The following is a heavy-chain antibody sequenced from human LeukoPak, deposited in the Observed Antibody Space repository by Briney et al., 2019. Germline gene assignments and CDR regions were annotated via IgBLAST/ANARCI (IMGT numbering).Heavy chain of an antibody. CDR2: INTSGST. J-gene: IGHJ5*02. Sequence: SETLPLTCTVSGGCISSYYWTWIRQSAGKGLEWIGRINTSGSTNYNPSLRSRVTMSVNTSKNQFSLNLTSVTAADTAVYSCAREGGDPRWLDPWGQGTLVTVSS. CDR1: GGCISSYY. D-gene: IGHD6-25*01. V-gene: IGHV4-4*07. CDR3: AREGGDPRWLDP.